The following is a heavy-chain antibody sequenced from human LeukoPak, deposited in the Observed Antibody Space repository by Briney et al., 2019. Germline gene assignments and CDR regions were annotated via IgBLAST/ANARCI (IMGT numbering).Heavy chain of an antibody. CDR1: GFTFSSYA. V-gene: IGHV3-23*01. J-gene: IGHJ5*02. Sequence: GGSLRLSCAASGFTFSSYAMSWVRQAPGKGLECISGFSGSGGSTYYADSVKGRFTISRDNSKNTLYLQMNSLRAEDTAVYYCAKQPYGSGSLNWFDPWGQGTLVTVSS. CDR2: FSGSGGST. CDR3: AKQPYGSGSLNWFDP. D-gene: IGHD3-10*01.